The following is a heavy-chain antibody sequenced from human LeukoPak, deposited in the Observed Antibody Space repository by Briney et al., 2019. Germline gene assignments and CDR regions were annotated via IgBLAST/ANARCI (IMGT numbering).Heavy chain of an antibody. V-gene: IGHV4-4*02. CDR2: IYQSGST. CDR1: GASISSSNW. J-gene: IGHJ4*02. CDR3: ARELGHGDPRTSYFDY. D-gene: IGHD4-17*01. Sequence: SGTLSLTCAVSGASISSSNWWNWVRQPPGQGLEWIGEIYQSGSTNYNPSLKSRVTISVDKSKNYFSLELRSVTAADTAVYYCARELGHGDPRTSYFDYWGQGTLVTVSS.